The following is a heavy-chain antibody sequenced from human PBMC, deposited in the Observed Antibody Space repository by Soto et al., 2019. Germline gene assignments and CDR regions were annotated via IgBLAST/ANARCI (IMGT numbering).Heavy chain of an antibody. J-gene: IGHJ4*02. V-gene: IGHV3-23*01. D-gene: IGHD5-12*01. CDR1: GFTFSSYA. Sequence: PGGSLRLSCAASGFTFSSYAMSWVRQAPGKGLEWVSAISGSGGSTYYADSVKGRFTISRDNSKNTLYLQMNSLRAEDTAVYYCAKDRYSGYDANYFDYWGQGTLVTVSS. CDR3: AKDRYSGYDANYFDY. CDR2: ISGSGGST.